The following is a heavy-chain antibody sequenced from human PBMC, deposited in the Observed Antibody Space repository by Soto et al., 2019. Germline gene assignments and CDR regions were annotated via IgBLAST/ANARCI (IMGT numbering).Heavy chain of an antibody. CDR3: AKDYIAVAGTGVAFDR. D-gene: IGHD6-19*01. V-gene: IGHV3-30*18. CDR2: ILHDGSNK. J-gene: IGHJ4*02. CDR1: GVTFSSYG. Sequence: PGGSLRVSCAASGVTFSSYGMQWVRQAPGKGAEWVAVILHDGSNKYYADSVKGRFTISRDNSKNTLYLQMNSLSAEDTAVYYCAKDYIAVAGTGVAFDRWGQGT.